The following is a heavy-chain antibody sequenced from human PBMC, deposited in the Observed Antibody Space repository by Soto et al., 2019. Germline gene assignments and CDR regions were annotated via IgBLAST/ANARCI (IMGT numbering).Heavy chain of an antibody. D-gene: IGHD2-15*01. V-gene: IGHV1-69*13. J-gene: IGHJ4*02. CDR2: IIPIFGTA. CDR1: GGTFSSYA. Sequence: SVKVACKASGGTFSSYAISWVLQAPGQGLEWMGGIIPIFGTANYAQKFQGRVTITADESTSTAYMELSSLRSEDTAVYYCARVGCSGGSCYFPSTFYFDYWGQGTLVTVSS. CDR3: ARVGCSGGSCYFPSTFYFDY.